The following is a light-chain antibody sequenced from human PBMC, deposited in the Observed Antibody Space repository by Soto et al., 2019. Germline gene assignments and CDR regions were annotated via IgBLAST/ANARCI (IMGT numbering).Light chain of an antibody. Sequence: IVMTQSPATLSVSPGERATLSCTASQSVSDNLAWYQQKPGQAPRLIIRGASTRTTGIPARFSGSGSGTECTLTITSLQSEDAAVYYCQQYNNWPWTFGQGTKVDIK. J-gene: IGKJ1*01. V-gene: IGKV3-15*01. CDR2: GAS. CDR3: QQYNNWPWT. CDR1: QSVSDN.